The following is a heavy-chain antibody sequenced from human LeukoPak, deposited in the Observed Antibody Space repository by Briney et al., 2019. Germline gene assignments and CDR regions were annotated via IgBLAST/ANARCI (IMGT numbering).Heavy chain of an antibody. CDR2: ISSNGGST. J-gene: IGHJ6*02. D-gene: IGHD5-18*01. CDR3: ARDRHTAMVHAVYYYYGMDV. CDR1: GFTFSSYA. V-gene: IGHV3-64*01. Sequence: GGSLRLSCAASGFTFSSYAMHWVRQAPGKGLEYVSAISSNGGSTYYANSVKGRFTISRDNYKNTLYLQMGSLRAEDMAVYYCARDRHTAMVHAVYYYYGMDVWGQGTTVTVSS.